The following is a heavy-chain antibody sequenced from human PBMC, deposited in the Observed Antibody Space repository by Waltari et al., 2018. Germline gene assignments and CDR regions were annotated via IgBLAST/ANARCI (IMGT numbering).Heavy chain of an antibody. D-gene: IGHD6-19*01. CDR2: VDPADGKT. CDR1: GYIFRNYY. V-gene: IGHV1-69-2*01. CDR3: ATSGMDVSGVTSNWCDP. Sequence: EVQLVQSGAEVKKPGATVKISCKASGYIFRNYYMHWLRQAPGKGLEWMGDVDPADGKTIYAGKFQGRESRPTNRTTRRVFMGVTVLTSDDAAVYYCATSGMDVSGVTSNWCDPGGQGTLLTVSS. J-gene: IGHJ5*02.